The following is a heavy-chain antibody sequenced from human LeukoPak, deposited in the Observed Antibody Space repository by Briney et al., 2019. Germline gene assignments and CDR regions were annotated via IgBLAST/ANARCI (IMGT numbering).Heavy chain of an antibody. CDR2: IIPSGHTT. CDR1: GFTFGDYA. Sequence: PGGSLRLSCITSGFTFGDYAMTWVRQAPGKGLEWVSGIIPSGHTTYYADSVRGRFTISRDNSRNTVYLQMNSLRAEDTAVYYCAKDDRWLQFCCWGQGTLVTVSA. D-gene: IGHD5-24*01. J-gene: IGHJ4*02. V-gene: IGHV3-23*01. CDR3: AKDDRWLQFCC.